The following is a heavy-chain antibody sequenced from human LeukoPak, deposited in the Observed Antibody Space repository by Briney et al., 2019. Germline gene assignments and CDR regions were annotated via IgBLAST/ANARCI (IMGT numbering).Heavy chain of an antibody. V-gene: IGHV4-4*07. CDR3: ARVAGWIVVVVAATHGAFDI. CDR1: GGSISSYY. CDR2: IYTSGST. D-gene: IGHD2-15*01. Sequence: SETLSLTCTVSGGSISSYYWSWLRQPAGKGLEWIGRIYTSGSTNYNPSLTSRVTISVDTSKNQFSLRLSSVTAADTAVYYCARVAGWIVVVVAATHGAFDIWGQGTMVTVSS. J-gene: IGHJ3*02.